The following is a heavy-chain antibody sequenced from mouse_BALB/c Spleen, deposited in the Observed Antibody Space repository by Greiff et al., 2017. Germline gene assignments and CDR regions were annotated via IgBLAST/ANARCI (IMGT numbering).Heavy chain of an antibody. J-gene: IGHJ2*01. CDR2: ISSGGST. Sequence: EVQGVESGGGLVKPGGSLKLSCAASGFTFSSYAMSWVRQTPEKRLEWVASISSGGSTYYPDSVKGRFTISRDNARNILYLQMSSLRSEDTAMYYCARDGSSPYFDYWGQGTTLTVSS. CDR1: GFTFSSYA. CDR3: ARDGSSPYFDY. D-gene: IGHD1-1*01. V-gene: IGHV5-6-5*01.